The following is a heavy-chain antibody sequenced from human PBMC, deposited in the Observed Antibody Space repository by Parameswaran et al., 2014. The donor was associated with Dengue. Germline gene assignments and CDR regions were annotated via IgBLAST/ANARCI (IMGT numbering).Heavy chain of an antibody. CDR2: IWYDGSNK. Sequence: DRQPPGKGLEWVAVIWYDGSNKYYADSVKGRFTISRDNSKNTLYLQMNSLRAEDTAVYYCARDLSTESGSYSWEGVNYYYGMDVWGQGTTVTVSS. J-gene: IGHJ6*02. CDR3: ARDLSTESGSYSWEGVNYYYGMDV. V-gene: IGHV3-33*01. D-gene: IGHD1-26*01.